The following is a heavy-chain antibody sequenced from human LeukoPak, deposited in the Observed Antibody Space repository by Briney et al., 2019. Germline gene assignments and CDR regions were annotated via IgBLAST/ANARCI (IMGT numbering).Heavy chain of an antibody. CDR1: GFTVSSNY. Sequence: GGSLRLSCAASGFTVSSNYMSWVRQAPGKGLEWVSVLYSGGSTYYADSVKGRFTISRDNSKNTLYLQMNSLRVDDTAVYYCARASIAAGGYYFDYWGQGTLVTVSS. D-gene: IGHD6-6*01. V-gene: IGHV3-53*01. J-gene: IGHJ4*02. CDR3: ARASIAAGGYYFDY. CDR2: LYSGGST.